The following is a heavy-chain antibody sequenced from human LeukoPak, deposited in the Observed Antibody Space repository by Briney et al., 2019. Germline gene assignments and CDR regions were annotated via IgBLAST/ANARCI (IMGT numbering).Heavy chain of an antibody. Sequence: PSETLSLTRTVSGGSISSSGYYWSWIRQPPGKGLEWIGEINHSGSTNYNPSLKSRVTISVDTSKNQFSLKLSSVTAADTAVYYCARGGPPYGYYYYYMDVWGKGTTVTVSS. CDR2: INHSGST. V-gene: IGHV4-39*07. CDR1: GGSISSSGYY. D-gene: IGHD3-10*01. CDR3: ARGGPPYGYYYYYMDV. J-gene: IGHJ6*03.